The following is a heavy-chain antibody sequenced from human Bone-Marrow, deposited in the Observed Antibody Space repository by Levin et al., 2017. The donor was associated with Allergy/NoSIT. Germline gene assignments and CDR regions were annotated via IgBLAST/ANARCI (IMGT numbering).Heavy chain of an antibody. CDR2: IYYSGST. Sequence: NAGGSLRLSCTVSGGSISSYYWSWIRQPPGEGLEWIGYIYYSGSTNYNPSLRSRVTISLDTSKNQFSLTLNSVTAADTAVYYCARVTSGHKAHFDYWGQGTLVTVSS. V-gene: IGHV4-59*01. CDR3: ARVTSGHKAHFDY. J-gene: IGHJ4*02. CDR1: GGSISSYY. D-gene: IGHD6-19*01.